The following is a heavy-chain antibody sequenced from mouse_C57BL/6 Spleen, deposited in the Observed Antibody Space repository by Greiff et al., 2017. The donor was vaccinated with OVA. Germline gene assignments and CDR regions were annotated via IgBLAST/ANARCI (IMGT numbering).Heavy chain of an antibody. V-gene: IGHV1-82*01. Sequence: VQLQQSGPELVKPGASVKISCKASGYAFSSSWMNWVKQRPGKGLEWIGRIYPGDGDTNYNGKFKGKATLTADKSSSTAYMQLSSLTSEDSAVYFCARPHYYGSSPDWYAMDDWGQGTSVTVSS. CDR3: ARPHYYGSSPDWYAMDD. J-gene: IGHJ4*01. D-gene: IGHD1-1*01. CDR1: GYAFSSSW. CDR2: IYPGDGDT.